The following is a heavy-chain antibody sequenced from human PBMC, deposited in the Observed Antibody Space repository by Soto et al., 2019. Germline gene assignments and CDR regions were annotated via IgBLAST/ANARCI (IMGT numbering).Heavy chain of an antibody. D-gene: IGHD2-21*02. CDR2: VSGSGGGT. Sequence: EVQLLESGGGLVQPGGSLTLSCAASGFTFNTYGMTWVRQATGKGLEWVSTVSGSGGGTYYADSVKGRFTISRVNSKNTMYLQMSNLRAEGTAVYFCARIGPYCGGDCYPDFDFWGLGTPVTVSS. CDR1: GFTFNTYG. J-gene: IGHJ4*02. V-gene: IGHV3-23*01. CDR3: ARIGPYCGGDCYPDFDF.